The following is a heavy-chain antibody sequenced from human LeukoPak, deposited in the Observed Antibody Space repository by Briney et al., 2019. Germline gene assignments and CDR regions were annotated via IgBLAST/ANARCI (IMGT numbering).Heavy chain of an antibody. J-gene: IGHJ6*03. CDR1: GFTFSSYD. CDR3: ARGGDFGYSYGGYYYMDV. V-gene: IGHV3-13*01. Sequence: GGSLRLSCAASGFTFSSYDMHWVRQATGKRLEWVSTIGTAGDTYYLDSVKGRFTISRENAKNSLYLQMNSLTAGDTAVYYCARGGDFGYSYGGYYYMDVWGEGTTVIVSS. CDR2: IGTAGDT. D-gene: IGHD5-18*01.